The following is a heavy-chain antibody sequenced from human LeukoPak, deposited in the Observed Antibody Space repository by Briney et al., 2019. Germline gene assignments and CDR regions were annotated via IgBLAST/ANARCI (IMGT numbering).Heavy chain of an antibody. Sequence: GGSLRLSCAASGFTFSSYSMNWVRQAPGKGLEWVSSISSSSSYIYYADSVKGRFTISRDNAKNSLYLQMNSLRAEDMAVYYCARVGSHDSSGPYYFDYWGQGTLVTVSS. CDR2: ISSSSSYI. D-gene: IGHD3-22*01. CDR1: GFTFSSYS. CDR3: ARVGSHDSSGPYYFDY. V-gene: IGHV3-21*01. J-gene: IGHJ4*02.